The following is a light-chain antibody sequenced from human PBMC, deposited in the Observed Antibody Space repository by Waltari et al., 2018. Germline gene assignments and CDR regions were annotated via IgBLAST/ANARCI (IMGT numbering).Light chain of an antibody. CDR3: QQYYSTPLS. J-gene: IGKJ4*01. Sequence: DIVMIQSPDSLSVSLGERATLNCKSSQSVLYRSNNMNYLAWYQQKSGQPPKLLIYWASTRESGVPDRFSGSGSGTDFTLTISSLQAEDVAVYYCQQYYSTPLSFGGGTKVEIK. CDR1: QSVLYRSNNMNY. CDR2: WAS. V-gene: IGKV4-1*01.